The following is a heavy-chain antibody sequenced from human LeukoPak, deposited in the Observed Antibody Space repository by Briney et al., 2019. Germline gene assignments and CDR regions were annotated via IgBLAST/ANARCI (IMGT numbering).Heavy chain of an antibody. J-gene: IGHJ5*02. V-gene: IGHV3-30*18. CDR2: ISYDGSNK. CDR3: AKFRGDYGDYVRWFDP. D-gene: IGHD4-17*01. CDR1: GFTFSSYG. Sequence: GGSLRLSCAASGFTFSSYGMHWVRQAPGKGLEWVAVISYDGSNKYYADSVKGRFTISRDNSKNTLYLQMNSLRAEDTAVYYCAKFRGDYGDYVRWFDPWGQGTLVTVSP.